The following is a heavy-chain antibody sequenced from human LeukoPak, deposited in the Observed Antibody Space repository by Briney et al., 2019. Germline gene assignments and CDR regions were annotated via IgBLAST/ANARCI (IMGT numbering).Heavy chain of an antibody. Sequence: GASVKVSCKASGYTFTSYGISWVRQAPGQGLEWMGWISAYNGNTNYAQKFQGRVTMTRDTSISTAYMELSRLRSDDTAVYYCARVKVAVAGTGGVGNWFDPWGQGTLVTVSS. CDR1: GYTFTSYG. CDR2: ISAYNGNT. J-gene: IGHJ5*02. D-gene: IGHD6-19*01. CDR3: ARVKVAVAGTGGVGNWFDP. V-gene: IGHV1-18*01.